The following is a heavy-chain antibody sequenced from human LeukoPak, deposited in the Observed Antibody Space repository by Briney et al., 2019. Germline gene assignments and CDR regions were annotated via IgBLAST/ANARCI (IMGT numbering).Heavy chain of an antibody. D-gene: IGHD4-17*01. CDR1: GYSFTSYW. CDR3: AIVATDYDYGDYERGYYFDY. J-gene: IGHJ4*02. Sequence: GESLKISCKGSGYSFTSYWIGWGRQMPGKGLEWIGSIYSGYSDTRYSASFQGQVTISADKSISTAYLQWSSLKASATAMYYGAIVATDYDYGDYERGYYFDYWGQGTLVTVSS. CDR2: IYSGYSDT. V-gene: IGHV5-51*01.